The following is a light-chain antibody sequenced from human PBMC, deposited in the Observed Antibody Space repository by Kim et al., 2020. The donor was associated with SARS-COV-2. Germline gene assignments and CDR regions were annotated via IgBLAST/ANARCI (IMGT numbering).Light chain of an antibody. CDR1: SSDVGGYNY. J-gene: IGLJ3*02. V-gene: IGLV2-14*01. CDR3: SSYTSSSTWV. CDR2: DVI. Sequence: QSALTQPASVSGSPGQSITISCTGTSSDVGGYNYVSWYQQHPGKAPKLMVYDVIQRPSGVSNRFSGSKSGNTASLTISGLQAEDEADYYCSSYTSSSTWVFGGGTKLTVL.